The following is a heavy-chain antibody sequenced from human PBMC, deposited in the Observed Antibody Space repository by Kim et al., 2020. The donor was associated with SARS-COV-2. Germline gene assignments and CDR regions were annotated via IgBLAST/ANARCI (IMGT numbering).Heavy chain of an antibody. Sequence: VKGRFTISRDNSKNTLYLQMNSLGAEDTAVYYCARELIVGATRYYGMDVWGQGTTVTVSS. D-gene: IGHD1-26*01. J-gene: IGHJ6*02. V-gene: IGHV3-30*01. CDR3: ARELIVGATRYYGMDV.